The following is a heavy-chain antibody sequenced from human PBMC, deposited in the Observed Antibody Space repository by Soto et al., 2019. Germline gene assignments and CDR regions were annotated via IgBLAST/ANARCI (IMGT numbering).Heavy chain of an antibody. D-gene: IGHD3-16*01. CDR1: GGSISSYY. CDR2: IYASGVT. J-gene: IGHJ4*02. CDR3: ARTRGNYFDF. Sequence: SETLSLTCTVSGGSISSYYWSWIRQPAGKGLDWIGRIYASGVTNYNPSLKSRVTMSVDTSKNQFFLKLSSVTAADTAVYYCARTRGNYFDFWGQGTLVTVSS. V-gene: IGHV4-4*07.